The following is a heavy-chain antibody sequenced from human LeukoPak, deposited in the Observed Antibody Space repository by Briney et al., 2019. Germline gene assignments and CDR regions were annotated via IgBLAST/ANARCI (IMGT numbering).Heavy chain of an antibody. J-gene: IGHJ4*02. CDR2: IYHSGST. V-gene: IGHV4-38-2*01. Sequence: SETLSLTCAVSGYSISSGNYWGWIRQPPGRGLEWIGSIYHSGSTYYSPSLKSRVTISVDTSKNQFFLKLSSVTAADTAVYYCARVRSNWYQFDYWGQGTLVTVSS. CDR3: ARVRSNWYQFDY. D-gene: IGHD6-13*01. CDR1: GYSISSGNY.